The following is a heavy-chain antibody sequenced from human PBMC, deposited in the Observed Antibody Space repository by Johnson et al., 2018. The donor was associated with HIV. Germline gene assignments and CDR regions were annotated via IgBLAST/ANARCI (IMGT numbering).Heavy chain of an antibody. CDR1: GSTFRNAW. J-gene: IGHJ3*02. Sequence: VQLVESGGGLVKPGGSLRLSCAASGSTFRNAWMSWVRQAPGKGLEWVGRIKSKNDGGTTDYAAPVKGISTIPREHSNNTLYLQMTSLKTEDTAVYYCNTHKEYQQFWGSSGWYESGAFDIWGQGTMVTVSS. CDR2: IKSKNDGGTT. CDR3: NTHKEYQQFWGSSGWYESGAFDI. V-gene: IGHV3-15*01. D-gene: IGHD6-19*01.